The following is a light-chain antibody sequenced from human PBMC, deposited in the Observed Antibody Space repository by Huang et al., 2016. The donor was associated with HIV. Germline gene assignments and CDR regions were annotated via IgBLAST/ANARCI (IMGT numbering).Light chain of an antibody. CDR1: HSVSSD. Sequence: EIVLTQSPATLSLSPGERATLSCRATHSVSSDLAWYQQKPGQAPRLLIYDASNRATGIPARFSGSGSGTDFTLTITSLEPEDCAVYYCQQRSTWLPGLTFGGGTKVEIK. J-gene: IGKJ4*01. V-gene: IGKV3-11*01. CDR3: QQRSTWLPGLT. CDR2: DAS.